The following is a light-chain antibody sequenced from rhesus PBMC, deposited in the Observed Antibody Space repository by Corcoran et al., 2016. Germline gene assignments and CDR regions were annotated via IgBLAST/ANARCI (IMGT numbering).Light chain of an antibody. J-gene: IGKJ4*01. CDR2: SAY. V-gene: IGKV3-40*03. CDR1: ESVGSY. Sequence: EIVMTQSPATLSLSPGETATLSCRASESVGSYLAWYQQKHGQPPKLLVNSAYLRATGIPDRFSGSGARTEFTLTISSLEPEDVGVYHCQQYNDLLPLTFGGGTKVELK. CDR3: QQYNDLLPLT.